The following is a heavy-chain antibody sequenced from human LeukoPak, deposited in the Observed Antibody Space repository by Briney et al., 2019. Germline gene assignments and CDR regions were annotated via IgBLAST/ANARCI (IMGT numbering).Heavy chain of an antibody. J-gene: IGHJ4*02. Sequence: SVKVSCKASGGTFSSYAISWVRQAPGQGLEWMGGIIPIFGTANYAQKFQGRVTITADESTSTAYMELSSLRSEDTAVYYCARDHDYYDSSGYLDYWGQGTLVTVSS. V-gene: IGHV1-69*13. D-gene: IGHD3-22*01. CDR1: GGTFSSYA. CDR2: IIPIFGTA. CDR3: ARDHDYYDSSGYLDY.